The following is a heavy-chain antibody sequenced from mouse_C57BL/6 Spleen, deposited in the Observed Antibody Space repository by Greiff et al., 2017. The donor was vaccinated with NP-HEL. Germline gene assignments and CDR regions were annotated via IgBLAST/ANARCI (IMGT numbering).Heavy chain of an antibody. D-gene: IGHD3-2*02. J-gene: IGHJ3*01. CDR1: GYAFSSSW. CDR2: IYPGDGDT. V-gene: IGHV1-82*01. Sequence: QVQLKESGPELVKPGASVKISCKASGYAFSSSWMNWVKQRPGKGLEWIGRIYPGDGDTNYNGKFKGKATLTADKSSSTAYMQLSSLTSEDSAVYFCARGTAQAPRFAYWGQGTLVTVSA. CDR3: ARGTAQAPRFAY.